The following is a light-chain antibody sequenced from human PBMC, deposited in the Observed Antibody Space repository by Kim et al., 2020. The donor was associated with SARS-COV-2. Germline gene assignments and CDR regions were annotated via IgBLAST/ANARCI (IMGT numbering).Light chain of an antibody. CDR2: KDT. CDR3: YSVAHKRVI. CDR1: VLANEF. J-gene: IGLJ2*01. V-gene: IGLV3-27*01. Sequence: SYELTQPSSVSASPGQTARISCSGDVLANEFARWFQQKSGQAPVVVIYKDTERPSGIPDRFSGSSSGTTVTLTISGARVEDEADYYCYSVAHKRVIFGGGTQLTVL.